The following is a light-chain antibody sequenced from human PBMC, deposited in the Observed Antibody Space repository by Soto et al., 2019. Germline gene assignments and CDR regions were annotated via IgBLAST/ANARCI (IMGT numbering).Light chain of an antibody. V-gene: IGKV3-15*01. CDR2: GAS. CDR1: QSVNSN. CDR3: QQSNDWPLS. J-gene: IGKJ4*01. Sequence: EIVMTQSPATLSVSPGGRVTLSCRASQSVNSNLAWYQQNPGQAPRLLIYGASTRATGIPARFSGSGSGTEFTLTISSLQSEDFGVYYCQQSNDWPLSFGGGTKVEIK.